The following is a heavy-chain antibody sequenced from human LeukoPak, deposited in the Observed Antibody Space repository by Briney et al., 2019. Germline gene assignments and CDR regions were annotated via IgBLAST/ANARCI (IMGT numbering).Heavy chain of an antibody. CDR3: ALSSGNYAIPFDY. Sequence: GGSLRLSXAASGFTFRRYWMSWVRQAPGKGLEWVANAKQDGSEKYYLESVKGRFTISRDNAKNSLYLHMNSLRGEDTAVYYCALSSGNYAIPFDYWGQGTLVTVSS. CDR1: GFTFRRYW. J-gene: IGHJ4*02. D-gene: IGHD1-26*01. CDR2: AKQDGSEK. V-gene: IGHV3-7*01.